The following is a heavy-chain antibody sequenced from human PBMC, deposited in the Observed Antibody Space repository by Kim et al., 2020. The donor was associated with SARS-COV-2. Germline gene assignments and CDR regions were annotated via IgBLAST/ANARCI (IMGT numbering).Heavy chain of an antibody. CDR3: ARKLYNKGLNFFDY. CDR1: GFTFSSYE. Sequence: GGSLRLSCAASGFTFSSYEMNWVRQAPGKGLEWVSYITNSGTITYYAESLKGRFTVSRDNAKNSLYLQMNSLRAEDTGVYYCARKLYNKGLNFFDYWGQG. V-gene: IGHV3-48*03. J-gene: IGHJ4*02. CDR2: ITNSGTIT. D-gene: IGHD2-8*01.